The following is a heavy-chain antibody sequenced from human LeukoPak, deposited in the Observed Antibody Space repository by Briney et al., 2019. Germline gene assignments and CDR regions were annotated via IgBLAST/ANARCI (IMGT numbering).Heavy chain of an antibody. CDR2: ISSSSSYI. D-gene: IGHD3-22*01. J-gene: IGHJ4*02. V-gene: IGHV3-21*04. CDR3: ARAAGYFDTSGYYYVDY. CDR1: GFTFSSYW. Sequence: GGSLRLSCAASGFTFSSYWMSWVRQAPGKGLEWVSSISSSSSYIYYADSVKGRFTISRDNAKNSLYLQMNSLRAEDTALYYCARAAGYFDTSGYYYVDYWGQGTLVTVSS.